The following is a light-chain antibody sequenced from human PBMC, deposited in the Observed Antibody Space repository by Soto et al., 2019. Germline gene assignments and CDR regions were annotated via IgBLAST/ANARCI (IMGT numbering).Light chain of an antibody. CDR3: QQYNNWPST. V-gene: IGKV1-6*01. J-gene: IGKJ2*01. CDR2: AAS. Sequence: AIQMTQSPSSLSASVGDRVTITCRASQGIRNDLDWFQQKPGKAPKLLIYAASNLQSGVPARFSGSGSGTDFTLTISSLQPEDFAVYYCQQYNNWPSTFGQGTKLEIK. CDR1: QGIRND.